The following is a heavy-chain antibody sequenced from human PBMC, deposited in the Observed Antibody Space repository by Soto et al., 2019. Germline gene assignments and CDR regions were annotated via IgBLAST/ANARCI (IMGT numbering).Heavy chain of an antibody. CDR1: GFTISNSA. D-gene: IGHD3-22*01. V-gene: IGHV3-23*01. J-gene: IGHJ4*02. CDR3: ARYYYVATGYHYAFDY. Sequence: PGGSLRLSCAASGFTISNSAATWVRQAPGKGLEWVSTISGSGTTYYADSVKGRFTISRDNSNNTLCLQLHSLRAEDSALYYCARYYYVATGYHYAFDYWGRGTLVTVSS. CDR2: ISGSGTT.